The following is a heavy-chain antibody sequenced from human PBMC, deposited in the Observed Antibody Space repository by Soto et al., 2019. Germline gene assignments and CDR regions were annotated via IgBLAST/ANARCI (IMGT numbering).Heavy chain of an antibody. CDR1: GGSISSYY. Sequence: QVQLQESGPGLVKPSEPLSLTCTVSGGSISSYYWSWIRQPQGKGLEWIGYIYYSGSTNYNPSLKSRVTISVDTSKNQFSLKLSSVPAADTAVYYCARRYGVNLDYWGQGTLVTVSS. CDR2: IYYSGST. CDR3: ARRYGVNLDY. V-gene: IGHV4-59*08. D-gene: IGHD2-8*01. J-gene: IGHJ4*02.